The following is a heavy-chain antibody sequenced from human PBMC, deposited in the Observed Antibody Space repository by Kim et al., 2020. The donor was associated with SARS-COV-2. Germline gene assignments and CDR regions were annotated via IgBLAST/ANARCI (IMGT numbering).Heavy chain of an antibody. CDR2: ISYDGSNK. CDR1: GFTFSSYA. J-gene: IGHJ4*02. CDR3: ARAKGYYYDSSGYYSPNPYYFDY. V-gene: IGHV3-30*04. D-gene: IGHD3-22*01. Sequence: GGSLRLSCVASGFTFSSYAMHWVRQAPGKGLEWVAVISYDGSNKYYADSVKGRFTISRDNSKNTLYLQMNSLRAEDTAVYYCARAKGYYYDSSGYYSPNPYYFDYWGQGTLVTVSS.